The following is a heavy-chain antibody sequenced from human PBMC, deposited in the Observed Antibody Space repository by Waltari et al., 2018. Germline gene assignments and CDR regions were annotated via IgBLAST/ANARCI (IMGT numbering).Heavy chain of an antibody. CDR1: GYSFTSYW. V-gene: IGHV5-51*03. CDR3: ARRSGGSGSYEGAYYFDY. Sequence: EVQLVQSGAEVKKPGESLKISCKGSGYSFTSYWIGWVRQLPGKGLEWMGIIYPGDSDTRYSPSFQGQVTISADKSISTAYLQWSSLKASDTAMYYCARRSGGSGSYEGAYYFDYWGQGTLVTVSS. D-gene: IGHD3-10*01. J-gene: IGHJ4*02. CDR2: IYPGDSDT.